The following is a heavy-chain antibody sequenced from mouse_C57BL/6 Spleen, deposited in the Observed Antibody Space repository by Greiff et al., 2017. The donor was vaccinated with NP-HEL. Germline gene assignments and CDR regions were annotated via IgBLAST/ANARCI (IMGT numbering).Heavy chain of an antibody. J-gene: IGHJ4*01. CDR2: ISGGGGNT. CDR1: GFTFSSYT. V-gene: IGHV5-9*01. CDR3: ARQFGAMDY. Sequence: EVQLQQSGGGLVKPGGSLKLSCAASGFTFSSYTMSWVRQTPEKRLEWVATISGGGGNTYYPDSVKGRFTISRDNAKNTLYLQMSSLRSEDTALYYCARQFGAMDYWGQGTSVTVSS.